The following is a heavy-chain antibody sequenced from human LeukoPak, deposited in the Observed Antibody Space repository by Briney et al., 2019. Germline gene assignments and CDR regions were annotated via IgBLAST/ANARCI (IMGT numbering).Heavy chain of an antibody. J-gene: IGHJ3*02. CDR1: GFTFSSYG. CDR2: IRYDGSNK. Sequence: GGSLRLSCAASGFTFSSYGMHWVRQAPGKGLEWVAFIRYDGSNKYYADSVKGRFTISRDNSKNTLYLQTNSLRAEDTAVYYCAKGGYQLLKRGAFDIWGQGTMVTVSS. D-gene: IGHD2-2*01. CDR3: AKGGYQLLKRGAFDI. V-gene: IGHV3-30*02.